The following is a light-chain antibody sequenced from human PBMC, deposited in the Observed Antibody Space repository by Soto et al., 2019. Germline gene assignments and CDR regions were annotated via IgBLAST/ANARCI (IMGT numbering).Light chain of an antibody. Sequence: EIVLTQSPATLSLSPGERATLSCRASQSFSSDLAWYQHKPGQAPRLLISDASNRATGIPARFSASGSGTDSTLSISSLEPEDFGLCYCQQGGNWPLTSGWGKNVDIK. J-gene: IGKJ4*01. V-gene: IGKV3-11*01. CDR2: DAS. CDR3: QQGGNWPLT. CDR1: QSFSSD.